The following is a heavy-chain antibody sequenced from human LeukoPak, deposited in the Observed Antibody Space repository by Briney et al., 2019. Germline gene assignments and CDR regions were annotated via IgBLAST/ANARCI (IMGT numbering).Heavy chain of an antibody. CDR2: ISTYNGNT. CDR3: ALIPYCTTATCYYFDY. Sequence: AASVKVSCKASGYTFTTYGISWVRQAPGQGLEWMGWISTYNGNTNYAQKLQGRVTMTTDTSTGTAYMELRSLRSDDTAVYYCALIPYCTTATCYYFDYWGQGTLVTVSS. V-gene: IGHV1-18*01. D-gene: IGHD2-2*01. J-gene: IGHJ4*02. CDR1: GYTFTTYG.